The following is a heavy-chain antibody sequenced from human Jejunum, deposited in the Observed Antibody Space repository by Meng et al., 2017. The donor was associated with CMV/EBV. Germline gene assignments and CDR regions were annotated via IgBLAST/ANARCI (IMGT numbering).Heavy chain of an antibody. V-gene: IGHV3-23*01. Sequence: ASGFTFSSFAMTWVRQAPGKGLEWVSTIDSSDRTYYADSVRGRFTISRDNSMNTLHLQMNSLRAEDTAVYYCAKSLVDTAMDLDEWSQETLVTVSS. D-gene: IGHD5-18*01. CDR2: IDSSDRT. CDR3: AKSLVDTAMDLDE. CDR1: GFTFSSFA. J-gene: IGHJ4*02.